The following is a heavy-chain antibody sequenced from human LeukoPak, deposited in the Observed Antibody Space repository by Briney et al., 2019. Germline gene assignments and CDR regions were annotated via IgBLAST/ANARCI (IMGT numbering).Heavy chain of an antibody. CDR3: VRSGSYFSK. Sequence: PGGSLRLSCAASGFIFSSHWMSWLRQAPGKGLEWVANINLDGNDKNYVDSVKGRFTISRDHAKNSLYLQMNTLRAEDTPMYYCVRSGSYFSKWGQGTLVTVSS. V-gene: IGHV3-7*01. J-gene: IGHJ4*02. CDR1: GFIFSSHW. CDR2: INLDGNDK. D-gene: IGHD1-26*01.